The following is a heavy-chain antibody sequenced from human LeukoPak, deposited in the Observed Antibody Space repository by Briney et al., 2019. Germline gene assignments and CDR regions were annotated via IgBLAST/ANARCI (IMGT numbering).Heavy chain of an antibody. CDR2: ISAYNGNT. CDR1: GYTFTSYG. V-gene: IGHV1-18*01. J-gene: IGHJ6*03. D-gene: IGHD5-18*01. Sequence: ASVKVSCKASGYTFTSYGISWVRQAPGQGLEWMGWISAYNGNTNYAQKLQGRVTMTTDTSTSTAYMELRSLRSDDTAVYYCARGFPAMVTVYPYYYYYMDVWGKGTTVTVSS. CDR3: ARGFPAMVTVYPYYYYYMDV.